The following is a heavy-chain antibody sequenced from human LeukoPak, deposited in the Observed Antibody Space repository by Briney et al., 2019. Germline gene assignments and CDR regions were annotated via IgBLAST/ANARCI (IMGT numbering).Heavy chain of an antibody. CDR1: GGSISSGGYY. CDR3: ARGMTTVIIFDY. Sequence: SETLSLTCTVSGGSISSGGYYWSWIRQHPGKGLEWIGYIYYSGSTYYNPSLKSRVTISVDTSKNQFSLKLSSVTAADTAVYYCARGMTTVIIFDYWGQGTLVTVSS. J-gene: IGHJ4*02. V-gene: IGHV4-31*03. D-gene: IGHD4-17*01. CDR2: IYYSGST.